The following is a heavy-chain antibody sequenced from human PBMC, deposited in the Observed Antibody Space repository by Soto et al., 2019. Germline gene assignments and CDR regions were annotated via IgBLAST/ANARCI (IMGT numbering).Heavy chain of an antibody. J-gene: IGHJ4*02. Sequence: GGLLRLSCGASGFTFSSYSTNWVRQAPGKGLEWVSYSSSSSSTIYYADPVKGRFTISRDNAKNSLYLQMNSLRDEDTAVYYCARGVGIVATSTSNDYWGQGTLVTVSS. V-gene: IGHV3-48*02. CDR1: GFTFSSYS. CDR3: ARGVGIVATSTSNDY. CDR2: SSSSSSTI. D-gene: IGHD5-12*01.